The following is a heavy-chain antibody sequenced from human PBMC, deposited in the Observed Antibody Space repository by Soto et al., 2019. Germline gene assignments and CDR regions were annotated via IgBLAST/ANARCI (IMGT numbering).Heavy chain of an antibody. CDR1: GFSLSTSGMR. CDR3: AKTGTDGSWFDP. J-gene: IGHJ5*02. CDR2: IDWDDDK. V-gene: IGHV2-70*04. D-gene: IGHD1-1*01. Sequence: GPPLGNPTQTLTLPCTFSGFSLSTSGMRVSWIRQPPGKALEWLARIDWDDDKFYTTSLRTRLTISKDTSKNQVVLRLTNMDPVDTATYYCAKTGTDGSWFDPWGQGTLVTVSS.